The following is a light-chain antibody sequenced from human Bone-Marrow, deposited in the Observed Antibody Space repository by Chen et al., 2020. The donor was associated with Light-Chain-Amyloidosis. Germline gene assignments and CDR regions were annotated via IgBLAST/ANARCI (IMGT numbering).Light chain of an antibody. J-gene: IGLJ3*02. CDR2: DDS. V-gene: IGLV3-21*02. CDR1: NIASTS. Sequence: SYVLTQPSSVPVAPGQTATIACGGNNIASTSVHWYQQTPGQAPLLVVYDDSDRPSGIPERLSGSNSGNTATLTISRVEAGDEADYYCQVWDRSSDRPVFGGGTKLTVL. CDR3: QVWDRSSDRPV.